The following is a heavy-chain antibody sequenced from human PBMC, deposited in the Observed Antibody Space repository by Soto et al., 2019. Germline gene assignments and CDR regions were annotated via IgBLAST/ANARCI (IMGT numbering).Heavy chain of an antibody. D-gene: IGHD3-3*01. CDR1: GCSINSRCYY. V-gene: IGHV4-39*01. CDR3: ARVITIFGVVIEPDY. CDR2: FFNNENP. J-gene: IGHJ4*02. Sequence: PSETLSPTCSDSGCSINSRCYYWGWIRQPPGKGLEWIGTFFNNENPNYNPSLKCRVTISVDTSKNQFSLRLTSVTAADTAVYYCARVITIFGVVIEPDYWGQG.